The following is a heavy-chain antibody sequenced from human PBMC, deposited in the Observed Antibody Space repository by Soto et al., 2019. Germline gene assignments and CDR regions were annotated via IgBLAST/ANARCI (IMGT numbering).Heavy chain of an antibody. Sequence: QLHLQESGPGPVKPSETLSLTCTVSGGSISSRNYYWAWIRQPPGKGLEWIGSIYNSGSTSYNPSLKSRVTISVDTSKNQLSLRLYSVTVADTAVYYCARKSDAVASKPPDYWGQGTLVTVSS. CDR2: IYNSGST. V-gene: IGHV4-39*01. CDR1: GGSISSRNYY. CDR3: ARKSDAVASKPPDY. J-gene: IGHJ4*02. D-gene: IGHD5-12*01.